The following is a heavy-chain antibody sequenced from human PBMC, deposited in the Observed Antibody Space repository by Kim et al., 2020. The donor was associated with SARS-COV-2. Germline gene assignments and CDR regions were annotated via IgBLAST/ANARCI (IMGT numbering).Heavy chain of an antibody. J-gene: IGHJ6*02. CDR3: ARDLLVGVATTSWGMDV. D-gene: IGHD5-12*01. CDR2: INPSGGST. CDR1: GYTFTSYY. Sequence: ASVKVSCKASGYTFTSYYMHWVRQAPGQGLEWMGIINPSGGSTSYAQKFQGRVTMTRDTSTSTVYMELSSLRSEDTAVYYCARDLLVGVATTSWGMDVWGQGTTVTVSS. V-gene: IGHV1-46*01.